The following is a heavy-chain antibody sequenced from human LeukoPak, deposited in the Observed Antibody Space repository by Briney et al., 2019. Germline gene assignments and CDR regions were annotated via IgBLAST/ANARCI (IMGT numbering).Heavy chain of an antibody. CDR2: INHSGYT. J-gene: IGHJ4*02. V-gene: IGHV4-34*01. CDR3: ARMTTGHDY. CDR1: GTSFSSYY. D-gene: IGHD4-17*01. Sequence: SETLSLTCAVSGTSFSSYYWSWIRQSPEKGLEWIGEINHSGYTNNNPFLKSRVTMSVDTSNNRFSLRLSSVTAADTGVYFCARMTTGHDYWGQGILVTVSS.